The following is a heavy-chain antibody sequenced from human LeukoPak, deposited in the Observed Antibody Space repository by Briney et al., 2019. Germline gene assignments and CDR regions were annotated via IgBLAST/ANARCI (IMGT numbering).Heavy chain of an antibody. CDR3: ARDEVTYCSSSGRSDGYFQH. J-gene: IGHJ1*01. CDR2: IYYSGST. CDR1: GGSISSSSYY. V-gene: IGHV4-39*07. Sequence: SETLSLTCTVSGGSISSSSYYWGWIRQPPGKGLEWIGSIYYSGSTYYNPSLKSRVTISVDTSKNQFSLKLSSVTAADTAVYYCARDEVTYCSSSGRSDGYFQHWGQGTLVTVSS. D-gene: IGHD6-6*01.